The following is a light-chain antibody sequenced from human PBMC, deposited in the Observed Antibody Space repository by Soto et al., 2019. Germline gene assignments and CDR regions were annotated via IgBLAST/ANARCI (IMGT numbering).Light chain of an antibody. J-gene: IGKJ2*01. CDR2: DSS. Sequence: DTVLTQSPATLSLSPGERATLSCWASQSVSSHLAWYQQKPGQAPRLLIYDSSNRATGVPARFSGSGSGTDFTLTISSLELEDFAVYYCQQRNNWPPLYTFGQGTKLEIK. CDR3: QQRNNWPPLYT. CDR1: QSVSSH. V-gene: IGKV3-11*01.